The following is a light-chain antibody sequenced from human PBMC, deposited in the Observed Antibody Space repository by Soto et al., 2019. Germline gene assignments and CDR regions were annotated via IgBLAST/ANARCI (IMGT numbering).Light chain of an antibody. V-gene: IGLV2-14*01. J-gene: IGLJ3*02. CDR3: SAYTARSTLV. Sequence: QSALTQPASVSGSAGQSITISCSGTMRDVGACNLVSWYQQHPGTAPKLIIYEVRNRPSGISSRFSGSRSGNTASLTISGLQSDDEGEYYCSAYTARSTLVFGGGTKVTVL. CDR2: EVR. CDR1: MRDVGACNL.